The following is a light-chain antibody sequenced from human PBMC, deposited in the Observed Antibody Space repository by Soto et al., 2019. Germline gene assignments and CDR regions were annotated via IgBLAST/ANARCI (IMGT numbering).Light chain of an antibody. CDR2: EVS. Sequence: QSVLTQPASVSGSPGQSITISCTGTSSDVGGYNYVSWYQQHPDKAPKLMIYEVSNRPSRVSNRFSGSKSGNTASLTISGLQAEDEADYYCSSYTRSSTSYVFGTGTKLTVL. J-gene: IGLJ1*01. CDR1: SSDVGGYNY. CDR3: SSYTRSSTSYV. V-gene: IGLV2-14*01.